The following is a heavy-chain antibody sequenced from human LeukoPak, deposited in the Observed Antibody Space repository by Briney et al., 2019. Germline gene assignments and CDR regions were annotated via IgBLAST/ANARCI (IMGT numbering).Heavy chain of an antibody. CDR1: GFTFSSYW. D-gene: IGHD3-10*01. CDR3: ARDGDYYGSGSQGNNWFDP. V-gene: IGHV3-7*01. Sequence: GGSLRLSCAASGFTFSSYWMSWVRQAPGKGLEWVANIKQDGSEKYYVDSVKGRFTISRDNAENSLYLQMNSLRAEDTAVYYCARDGDYYGSGSQGNNWFDPWGQGTLVTVSS. CDR2: IKQDGSEK. J-gene: IGHJ5*02.